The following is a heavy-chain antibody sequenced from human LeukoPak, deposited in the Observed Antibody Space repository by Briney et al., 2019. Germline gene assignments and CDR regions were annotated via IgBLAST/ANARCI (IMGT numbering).Heavy chain of an antibody. D-gene: IGHD2-21*02. V-gene: IGHV3-64*01. Sequence: GGSLRLSCAASGFTFSTYAMHWIRQAPGKGLDYVSAISSDGGSTFYANSVKGRFTISRDNSKNTLYLQMGSLRAEDMAVYYCARSVMVTAPFDYWGQGTLVTVSS. CDR2: ISSDGGST. CDR1: GFTFSTYA. CDR3: ARSVMVTAPFDY. J-gene: IGHJ4*02.